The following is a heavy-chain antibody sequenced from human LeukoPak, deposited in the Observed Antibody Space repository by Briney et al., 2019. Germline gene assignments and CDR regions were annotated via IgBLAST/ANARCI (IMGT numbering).Heavy chain of an antibody. V-gene: IGHV1-2*04. Sequence: ASVKVSCKASGYTFTGYYMHWVRQAPGQGLEWMGWINPNSGGTNYAQKFQGWVTMTRDTSISTAYMELSRLRSDDTAVYYCARTYSNAPPYYYYYYMDVWGKGTTVTVSS. CDR3: ARTYSNAPPYYYYYYMDV. J-gene: IGHJ6*03. CDR1: GYTFTGYY. CDR2: INPNSGGT. D-gene: IGHD4-11*01.